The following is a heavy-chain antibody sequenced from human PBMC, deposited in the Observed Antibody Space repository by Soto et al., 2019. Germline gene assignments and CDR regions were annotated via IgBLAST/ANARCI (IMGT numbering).Heavy chain of an antibody. D-gene: IGHD2-21*02. CDR3: ARDVYCGGDCYARYFDY. J-gene: IGHJ4*03. Sequence: GASVKVSCKASGYTFTSYYMHWVRQAPGQGLEWMGIINPSGGSTSYAQKFQGRVTMTRDTSTSTVYMELSSLRSEDTAVYYCARDVYCGGDCYARYFDYWVPETLLGHRLL. V-gene: IGHV1-46*01. CDR1: GYTFTSYY. CDR2: INPSGGST.